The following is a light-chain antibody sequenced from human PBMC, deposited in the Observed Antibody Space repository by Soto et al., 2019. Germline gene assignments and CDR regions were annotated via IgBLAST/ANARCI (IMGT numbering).Light chain of an antibody. CDR2: GAS. Sequence: EKVLTKSPGTLSLSPGERATLSCRASQSVSNNYLAWYQQKPGQAPRLLIYGASNRATGIPDRFSGSGSGTEFTLTISSLQSEDFAVYYCLQYCISGTFCQGTKVDVK. V-gene: IGKV3-20*01. J-gene: IGKJ1*01. CDR1: QSVSNNY. CDR3: LQYCISGT.